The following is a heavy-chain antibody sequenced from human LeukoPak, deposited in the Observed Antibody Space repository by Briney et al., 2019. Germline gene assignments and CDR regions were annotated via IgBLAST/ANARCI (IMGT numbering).Heavy chain of an antibody. CDR2: ISAYNGNT. D-gene: IGHD3-10*01. J-gene: IGHJ6*02. Sequence: ASVKVSCKASGYTFTSYGISWVRQAPGQGLEWMGWISAYNGNTNYAQKPQGRVTMTTDTSTSTAYMELRSLRSDDTAVYYCARRITMVRGVITYYYYYGMDVWGQGTTVTVSS. CDR3: ARRITMVRGVITYYYYYGMDV. V-gene: IGHV1-18*01. CDR1: GYTFTSYG.